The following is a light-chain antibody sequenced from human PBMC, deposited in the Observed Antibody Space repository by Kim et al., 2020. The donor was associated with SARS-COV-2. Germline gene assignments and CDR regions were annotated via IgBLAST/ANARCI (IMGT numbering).Light chain of an antibody. J-gene: IGKJ1*01. CDR1: QSISTN. Sequence: IVMTQSPASLSVSPGERVTLSCRASQSISTNLAWFRQKPGQAPRLLIYGASTRGTGVPGTFSGSGSGTEFTLTISSLQSEDIAVYYCNQYDDLPWKFGQVTKVDIK. CDR3: NQYDDLPWK. CDR2: GAS. V-gene: IGKV3-15*01.